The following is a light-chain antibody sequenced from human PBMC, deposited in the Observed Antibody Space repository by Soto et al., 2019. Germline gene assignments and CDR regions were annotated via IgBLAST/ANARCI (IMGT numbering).Light chain of an antibody. CDR3: QQYYDTPWT. CDR1: QSVLYSANNKNY. CDR2: WDS. J-gene: IGKJ1*01. Sequence: DIVMTQSPDSLAVSLGERATINCQSSQSVLYSANNKNYLAWFQQKPGQPPKLLIYWDSTRESGVPDRFSGSGSGTDFTLTISSLQAEDVAVYYCQQYYDTPWTFGQGTKVEIK. V-gene: IGKV4-1*01.